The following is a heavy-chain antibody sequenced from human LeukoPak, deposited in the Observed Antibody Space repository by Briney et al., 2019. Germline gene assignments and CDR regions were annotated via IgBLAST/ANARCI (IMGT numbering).Heavy chain of an antibody. CDR1: GGSISSGGYS. CDR3: ARHRGEWLSNPYYFDY. CDR2: IYYSGST. J-gene: IGHJ4*02. Sequence: PSQTLSLTCAVSGGSISSGGYSWSWIRQPPGKGLEWIGYIYYSGSTNYNPSLKSRVTISVDTSKNQFSLKLSSVTAADTAVYYCARHRGEWLSNPYYFDYWGQGTLVTVSS. D-gene: IGHD3-3*01. V-gene: IGHV4-30-4*07.